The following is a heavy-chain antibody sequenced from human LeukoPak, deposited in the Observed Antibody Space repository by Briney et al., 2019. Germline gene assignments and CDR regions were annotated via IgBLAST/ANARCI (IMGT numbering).Heavy chain of an antibody. Sequence: SETLSLTCTVSGYSISTGYYWDWIRQPPGKGLEWIGTFYHGGSTYYNPSLKSRLTMSIDTSKNQFSLKLSFVTAADTAVYYCARDSGTTGEVKFDPWGQGTLVTVSS. CDR1: GYSISTGYY. CDR3: ARDSGTTGEVKFDP. D-gene: IGHD4-17*01. V-gene: IGHV4-38-2*02. CDR2: FYHGGST. J-gene: IGHJ5*02.